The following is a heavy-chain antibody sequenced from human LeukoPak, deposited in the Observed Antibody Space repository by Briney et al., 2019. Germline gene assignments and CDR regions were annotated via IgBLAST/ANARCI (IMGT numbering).Heavy chain of an antibody. CDR2: IKSKTDGGTT. CDR3: TSHSHCSSTSCYADY. D-gene: IGHD2-2*01. J-gene: IGHJ4*02. CDR1: GFTFSNAW. Sequence: PGGSLRLSCAASGFTFSNAWMSWVRQAPGKGLEWVGRIKSKTDGGTTDYAAPVKGRFTISRDDSKNTLYLQMNCLKTEDTAVYYCTSHSHCSSTSCYADYWGQGTLVTVSS. V-gene: IGHV3-15*01.